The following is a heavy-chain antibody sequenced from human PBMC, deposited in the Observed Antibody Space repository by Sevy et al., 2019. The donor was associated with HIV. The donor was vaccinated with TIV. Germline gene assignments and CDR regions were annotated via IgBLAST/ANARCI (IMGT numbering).Heavy chain of an antibody. Sequence: GGSLRLSCAASGFTFSTYAMHWVRQAPGKGLEWVAFIRYDGSNKYYADSVKGRFTISRDNSKNTLYLQMNSLRAEDTVVYYCAKDPVLVVDYYAMDVWGQGTTVTVSS. V-gene: IGHV3-30*02. CDR3: AKDPVLVVDYYAMDV. D-gene: IGHD2-8*02. CDR1: GFTFSTYA. J-gene: IGHJ6*02. CDR2: IRYDGSNK.